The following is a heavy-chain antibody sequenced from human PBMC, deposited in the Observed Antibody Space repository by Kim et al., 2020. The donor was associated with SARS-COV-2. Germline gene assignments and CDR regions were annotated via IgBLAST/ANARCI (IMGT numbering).Heavy chain of an antibody. CDR3: VRAFCSSSYCHYYGMDV. CDR1: GFIVSRTY. Sequence: GGSLRLSCAASGFIVSRTYMSWVRQAPGKGLEWVSLISSVDIPYYADSVKGRFTISRDSSKNMLYLQMNSLRDEDTAVYYCVRAFCSSSYCHYYGMDVWGQGTTVTVSS. CDR2: ISSVDIP. V-gene: IGHV3-53*01. J-gene: IGHJ6*02. D-gene: IGHD2-2*01.